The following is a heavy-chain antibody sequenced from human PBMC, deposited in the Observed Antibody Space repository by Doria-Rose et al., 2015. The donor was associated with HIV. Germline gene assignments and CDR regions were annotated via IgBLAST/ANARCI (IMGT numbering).Heavy chain of an antibody. D-gene: IGHD6-13*01. CDR3: ARIKSSRWYHKYYFDF. Sequence: ESGPVLVKPTETLTLTCTVSGGSLSSPGMGVSWIRQPPGKALEWLANIFSDDERSYKTSLKSSLTISRGTSKSQVVLTMTDMDPVDTATYYCARIKSSRWYHKYYFDFWGQGTLVIVSA. CDR2: IFSDDER. V-gene: IGHV2-26*01. CDR1: GGSLSSPGMG. J-gene: IGHJ4*02.